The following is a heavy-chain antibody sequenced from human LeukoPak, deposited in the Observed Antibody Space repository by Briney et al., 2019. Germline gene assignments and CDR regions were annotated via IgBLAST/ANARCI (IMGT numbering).Heavy chain of an antibody. CDR2: IYYSGST. D-gene: IGHD1-26*01. V-gene: IGHV4-39*07. Sequence: PSETLSLTCTASGGSISSSSYYWGWIRQPPGKGLEWIGSIYYSGSTYYNPSLKSRVTISVDTSKNQFSLKLSSVTAADTAVYYCARLLRYFLSGYFDYWGQGTLVTVSS. J-gene: IGHJ4*02. CDR1: GGSISSSSYY. CDR3: ARLLRYFLSGYFDY.